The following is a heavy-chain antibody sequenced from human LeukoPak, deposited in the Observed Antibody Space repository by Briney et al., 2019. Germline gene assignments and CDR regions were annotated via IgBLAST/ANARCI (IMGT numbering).Heavy chain of an antibody. Sequence: SETLSLTCAVYGGSFSGYFWTWIRQPPGKGLEWIGEISHGGNTSYNPSLKSRVTISLDTSKNQFSLKLSSVTAADTAIYYCALSTTTVTTRTIDYWGQGTLVTVSS. V-gene: IGHV4-34*01. CDR3: ALSTTTVTTRTIDY. D-gene: IGHD4-17*01. CDR1: GGSFSGYF. J-gene: IGHJ4*02. CDR2: ISHGGNT.